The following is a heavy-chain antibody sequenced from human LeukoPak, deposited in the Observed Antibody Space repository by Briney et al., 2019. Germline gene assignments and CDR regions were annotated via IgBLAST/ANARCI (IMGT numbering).Heavy chain of an antibody. CDR2: FHYTGST. J-gene: IGHJ4*02. V-gene: IGHV4-59*01. Sequence: SETLSLTCTVSGASMRDYYWSWVRQSPGKGLEWLGYFHYTGSTNYNPSLKSRITVSVDTSKNQFSLRLTSVTAADTAFYYCATLSSGRWALDFWGQGVLVTVSS. D-gene: IGHD3-22*01. CDR1: GASMRDYY. CDR3: ATLSSGRWALDF.